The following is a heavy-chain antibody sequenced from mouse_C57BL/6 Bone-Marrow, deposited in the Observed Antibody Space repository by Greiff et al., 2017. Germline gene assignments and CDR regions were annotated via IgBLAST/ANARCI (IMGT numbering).Heavy chain of an antibody. D-gene: IGHD2-3*01. CDR1: GYTFTSYW. J-gene: IGHJ4*01. CDR3: ARSGYYDAMDY. V-gene: IGHV1-61*01. CDR2: IYPSDSET. Sequence: QVQLQQPGAELVRPGSSVKLSCKASGYTFTSYWMDWVKQRPGQGLEWIGNIYPSDSETHYNQKFKDKATLTVDKSSSTAYMQLSSLTSEYSAVYYCARSGYYDAMDYWGQGTSVTVSA.